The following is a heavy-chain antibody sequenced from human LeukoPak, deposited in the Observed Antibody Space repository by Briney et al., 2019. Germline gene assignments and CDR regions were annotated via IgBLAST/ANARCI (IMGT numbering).Heavy chain of an antibody. CDR2: INPSGGST. V-gene: IGHV1-46*01. D-gene: IGHD1-26*01. CDR1: GYNFISYY. Sequence: GASVKVSCKASGYNFISYYMHWVRQAPGQGLEWMGIINPSGGSTSYAQKFQDRVTMTRDTSTSTVYMELSSLKSEDTAVYYCAREDVVLVDPVRYYYYGMDVWRQGTTVTVS. J-gene: IGHJ6*02. CDR3: AREDVVLVDPVRYYYYGMDV.